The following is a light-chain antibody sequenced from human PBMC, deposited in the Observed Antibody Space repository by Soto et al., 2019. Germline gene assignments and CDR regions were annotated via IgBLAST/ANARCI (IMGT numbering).Light chain of an antibody. CDR3: QQSYSTPWT. V-gene: IGKV1-5*01. CDR2: DAS. Sequence: IQVTQTPSALSASVGDRATITWRASQSISSWLAWYQQKPGKAPKLLIYDASTLQSGIPSRFSASGSETDFTLTISRLQPEDFATYYCQQSYSTPWTLGQGTKVDIK. CDR1: QSISSW. J-gene: IGKJ1*01.